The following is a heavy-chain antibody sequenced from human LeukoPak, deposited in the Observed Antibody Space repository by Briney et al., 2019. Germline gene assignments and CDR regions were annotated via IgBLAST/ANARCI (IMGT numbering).Heavy chain of an antibody. V-gene: IGHV3-23*01. CDR2: ISGSGGST. Sequence: GGSLRLSCAASGFTFSSYAMSWVRQAPGKGLEWVSAISGSGGSTYYADSVKGRFTISRDNSKNTLYLQMNSLRAEDTAIYYCAKGGAVVLSPFDYWGQGTLVTVSS. J-gene: IGHJ4*02. CDR1: GFTFSSYA. D-gene: IGHD2/OR15-2a*01. CDR3: AKGGAVVLSPFDY.